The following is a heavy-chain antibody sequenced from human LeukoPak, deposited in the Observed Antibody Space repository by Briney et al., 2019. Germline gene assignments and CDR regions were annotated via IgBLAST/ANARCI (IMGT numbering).Heavy chain of an antibody. J-gene: IGHJ6*02. D-gene: IGHD4-11*01. V-gene: IGHV5-51*01. CDR1: GYSFTSYW. CDR2: IYPGDSDT. Sequence: GESLQISCKGSGYSFTSYWIGWVRQMPGKGLEWMGIIYPGDSDTRYSPSFQGQVTISADKSISTAYLQWSSLKASDTAMYYCARGSTVTTIYYYYYGMDVWGQGTTVTVSS. CDR3: ARGSTVTTIYYYYYGMDV.